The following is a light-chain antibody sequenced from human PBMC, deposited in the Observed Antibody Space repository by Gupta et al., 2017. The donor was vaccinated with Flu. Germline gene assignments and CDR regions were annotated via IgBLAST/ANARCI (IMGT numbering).Light chain of an antibody. Sequence: GERAALCCRASQSVSDNYLVWYQQKPGQAPRLLIYGASNRATGIPDRFRGSGYGTDFALTISRLEPEDFAVYYCQQYESSPGYTFGQGTKLEIK. V-gene: IGKV3-20*01. CDR1: QSVSDNY. CDR3: QQYESSPGYT. J-gene: IGKJ2*01. CDR2: GAS.